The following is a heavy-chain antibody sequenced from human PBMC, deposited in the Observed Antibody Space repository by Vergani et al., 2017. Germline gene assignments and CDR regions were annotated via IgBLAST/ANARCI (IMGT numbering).Heavy chain of an antibody. J-gene: IGHJ4*02. V-gene: IGHV1-69*06. CDR3: ARDYREDYYGSSGTFDY. D-gene: IGHD3-22*01. Sequence: QVQLVQSGAEVKKPGSSVKVSCKASGGTFSSYAISWVRQAPGQGLEWMGGIIPIFGTANYAQKFQGRVTITADKSTSTAYMELSSLRAEDTAVYYFARDYREDYYGSSGTFDYWGQGTLVTVSS. CDR1: GGTFSSYA. CDR2: IIPIFGTA.